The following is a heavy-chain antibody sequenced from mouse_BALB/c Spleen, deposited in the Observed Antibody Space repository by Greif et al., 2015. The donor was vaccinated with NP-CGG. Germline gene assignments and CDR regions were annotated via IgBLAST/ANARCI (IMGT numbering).Heavy chain of an antibody. CDR1: GYTFTSYW. CDR2: IYPSDSYT. Sequence: VQLQQSGAELVRPGASVKLSGKASGYTFTSYWINWVKQRPGQGLEWIGNIYPSDSYTNYNQKFKDKATLTVDKSSSTAYMQLSSPTSEDSAVYYCTTLYYGNYVYYAMDYWGQGTSVTVSS. CDR3: TTLYYGNYVYYAMDY. J-gene: IGHJ4*01. V-gene: IGHV1-69*02. D-gene: IGHD2-1*01.